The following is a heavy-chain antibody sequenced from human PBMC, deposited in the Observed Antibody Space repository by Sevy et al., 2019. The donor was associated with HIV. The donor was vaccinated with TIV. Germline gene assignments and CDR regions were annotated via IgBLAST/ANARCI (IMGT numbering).Heavy chain of an antibody. V-gene: IGHV4-31*03. D-gene: IGHD3-16*01. CDR2: IFHTGST. CDR1: GGSINSGDYY. CDR3: AREGTKGVWFDP. J-gene: IGHJ5*02. Sequence: SETLSLTCTVSGGSINSGDYYWSWIRQHPEKGLEWIGYIFHTGSTYYNRSFKSRETISVDTSKNQFSLKLSLMTAADTAVYYCAREGTKGVWFDPWGQGTLVTVSS.